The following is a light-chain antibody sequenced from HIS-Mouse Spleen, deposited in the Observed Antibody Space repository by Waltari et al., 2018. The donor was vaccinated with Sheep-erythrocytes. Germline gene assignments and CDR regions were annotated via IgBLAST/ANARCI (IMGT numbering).Light chain of an antibody. V-gene: IGKV3-11*01. CDR2: DAS. CDR3: QQRSNWYT. Sequence: EIVLTQSPATLSFSPSERASLSCRASQSVSSYLAWYQQKPGQAPRLLIYDASNRATGIPARFSGSGSGTDFTLTISSLEPEDFAVYYCQQRSNWYTFGQGTKLEIK. J-gene: IGKJ2*01. CDR1: QSVSSY.